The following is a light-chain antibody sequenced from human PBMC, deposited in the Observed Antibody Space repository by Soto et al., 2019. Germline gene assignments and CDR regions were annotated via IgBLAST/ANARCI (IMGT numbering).Light chain of an antibody. Sequence: EIVLTQSPDTLSFSPGERATLSCRASQSIGSDYLAWYQQKPGQAPRLLIYAASSTATGIPDRFKGSGSGKELSLTTSRLEPEDCAVYYCTQYAHSHRTFGAGTKVDI. CDR2: AAS. V-gene: IGKV3-20*01. CDR1: QSIGSDY. J-gene: IGKJ4*01. CDR3: TQYAHSHRT.